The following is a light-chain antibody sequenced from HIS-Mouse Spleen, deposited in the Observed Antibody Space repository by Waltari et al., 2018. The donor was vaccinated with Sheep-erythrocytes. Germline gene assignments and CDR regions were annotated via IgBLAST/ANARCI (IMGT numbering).Light chain of an antibody. CDR1: SRDVACYND. J-gene: IGLJ3*02. CDR2: AVS. V-gene: IGLV2-8*01. CDR3: SSYAGSNNWV. Sequence: QSALTQPPSASGSPGQSVTISCTGTSRDVACYNDVSWYQQHPGKAPQLMIYAVSKRPAGVPDRFSGSKSGITASLTVSGLQAEDEADYYCSSYAGSNNWVFGGGTKLTVL.